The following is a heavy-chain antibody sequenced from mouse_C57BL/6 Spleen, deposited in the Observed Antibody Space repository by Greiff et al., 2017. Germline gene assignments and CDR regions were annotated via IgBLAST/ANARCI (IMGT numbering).Heavy chain of an antibody. D-gene: IGHD3-1*01. J-gene: IGHJ4*01. Sequence: VQLKESGPGLVKPSQSLSLTCSVTGYSITSGYYWNWIRQFPGNKLEWMGYISYDGSNNYNPSLKNRISITRDTSKNQFFLKLNSVTTEDTATYYCARRGLPSMDYWGQGTSVTVSS. CDR1: GYSITSGYY. V-gene: IGHV3-6*01. CDR2: ISYDGSN. CDR3: ARRGLPSMDY.